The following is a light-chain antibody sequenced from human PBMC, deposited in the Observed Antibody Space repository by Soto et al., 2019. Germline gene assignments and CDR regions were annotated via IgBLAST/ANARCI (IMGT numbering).Light chain of an antibody. J-gene: IGLJ1*01. CDR3: SSYAGSNNFEV. Sequence: QSVLTQPPSASGSPGQSVTISCTGTSSDVGGYNYVSWYQQHPGKAPKLMIYEVSKRPSGVPDRFSGSKSGNTASLTVSGLQAEDEADYYCSSYAGSNNFEVFGTGTKVTL. CDR2: EVS. CDR1: SSDVGGYNY. V-gene: IGLV2-8*01.